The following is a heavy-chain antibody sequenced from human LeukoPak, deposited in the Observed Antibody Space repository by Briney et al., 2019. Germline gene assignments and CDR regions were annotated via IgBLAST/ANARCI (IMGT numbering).Heavy chain of an antibody. CDR1: GFTFSSYG. CDR2: IRYDGSNK. D-gene: IGHD2-2*01. J-gene: IGHJ4*02. Sequence: GGSLRLSCAASGFTFSSYGMHWVRQAPGKGLEWVAFIRYDGSNKYYADSVKGRFTISRDNSKNTLYLQMNSLRAEDTAVYYCANIRGDCSSTSCYLGYFDYWGQGTLVTVSS. CDR3: ANIRGDCSSTSCYLGYFDY. V-gene: IGHV3-30*02.